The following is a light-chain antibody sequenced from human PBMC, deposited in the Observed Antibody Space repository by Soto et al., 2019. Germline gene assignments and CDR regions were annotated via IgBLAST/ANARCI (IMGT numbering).Light chain of an antibody. V-gene: IGKV1-39*01. CDR1: ESIRTS. Sequence: DIQMTQSPASLSASVGDSVTITCRASESIRTSLNWYQQKPGKAPKFLIYDASKLESGVPSRFTGSGYGTDFILPITSLQPEDFATYYCQQSYDLPRTFGQGTTVEIK. J-gene: IGKJ1*01. CDR2: DAS. CDR3: QQSYDLPRT.